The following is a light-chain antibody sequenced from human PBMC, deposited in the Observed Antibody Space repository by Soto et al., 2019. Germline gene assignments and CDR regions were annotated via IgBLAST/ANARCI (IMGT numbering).Light chain of an antibody. CDR2: DVN. CDR3: CSHAGTYVV. V-gene: IGLV2-11*01. Sequence: QSVLTQPRSVSGSPGQSVTISCTGSSSDVGGYNYVSWYQQCPGKAPKSIIYDVNKRPSGVPDRFSGSKSGNTASLTISGLQAGDEADYYCCSHAGTYVVFGGGTKLTVL. CDR1: SSDVGGYNY. J-gene: IGLJ2*01.